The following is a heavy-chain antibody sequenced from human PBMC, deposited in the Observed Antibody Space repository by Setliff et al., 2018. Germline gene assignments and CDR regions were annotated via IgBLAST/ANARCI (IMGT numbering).Heavy chain of an antibody. CDR2: INTNTGNP. CDR1: GYTFRSYG. V-gene: IGHV7-4-1*02. CDR3: ARASRFGTTVYGGDYYMDV. J-gene: IGHJ6*03. Sequence: ASVKVSCKASGYTFRSYGINWVRQAPGQGLEWMGWINTNTGNPSYAQGFTGRFVFSLDTSVSTAYLQISSLKAEDTAVYYCARASRFGTTVYGGDYYMDVWGKGTTVTVSS. D-gene: IGHD4-4*01.